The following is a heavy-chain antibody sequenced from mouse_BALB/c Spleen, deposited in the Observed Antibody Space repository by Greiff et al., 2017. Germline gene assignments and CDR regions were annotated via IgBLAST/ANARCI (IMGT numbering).Heavy chain of an antibody. CDR1: GYTFTSYW. Sequence: VQLKESGTVLARPGASVKMSCKASGYTFTSYWMHWVKQRPGQGLEWIGAIYPGNSDTSYNQKFKGKAKLTAVTSTSTAYMELSSLTNEDSAVYYCTRDTTAVGDWFAYWGQGTLVTVSA. CDR3: TRDTTAVGDWFAY. D-gene: IGHD1-1*01. J-gene: IGHJ3*01. V-gene: IGHV1-5*01. CDR2: IYPGNSDT.